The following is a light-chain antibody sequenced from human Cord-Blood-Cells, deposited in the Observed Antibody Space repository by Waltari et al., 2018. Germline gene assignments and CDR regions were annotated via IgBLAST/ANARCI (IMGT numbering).Light chain of an antibody. Sequence: DIQMTQSPSTLSASVGDRVTITCRASQSISSWLAWYQQKPGKAPKLLIYKASSLESGVPSRFSGSGSGSEFTLTISSLQPDYFATYYCQHYNSYSYSFGQGTKLEIK. CDR1: QSISSW. J-gene: IGKJ2*01. V-gene: IGKV1-5*03. CDR3: QHYNSYSYS. CDR2: KAS.